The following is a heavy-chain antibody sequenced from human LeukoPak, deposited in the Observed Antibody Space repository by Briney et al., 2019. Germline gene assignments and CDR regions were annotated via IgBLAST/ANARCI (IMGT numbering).Heavy chain of an antibody. CDR1: GYIFTGYY. J-gene: IGHJ5*02. CDR2: ISGYNGKT. V-gene: IGHV1-18*04. Sequence: GASVKVSCKASGYIFTGYYMHWLRQAPGQGLEWMGWISGYNGKTKYAQKLQDRVTMTTDTSTTTAYMELRSLTSDDTAVYYCARAGAVVDNWFDPWGQGTLVTVSS. CDR3: ARAGAVVDNWFDP. D-gene: IGHD2-15*01.